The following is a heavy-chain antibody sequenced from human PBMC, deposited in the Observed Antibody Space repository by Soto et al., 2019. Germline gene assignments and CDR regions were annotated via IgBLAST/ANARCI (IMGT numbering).Heavy chain of an antibody. CDR2: IYYSGAT. Sequence: SETLSLTCTVSGGFISGTAYYWAWIRQPPGKGLEWIGSIYYSGATYYSPSLKSRVTMSVDTSKHQFSLHLNSVTAADTAVYYCATSSGGLWSYFDYWGHGSPVTDSS. CDR3: ATSSGGLWSYFDY. J-gene: IGHJ4*01. D-gene: IGHD3-22*01. V-gene: IGHV4-39*01. CDR1: GGFISGTAYY.